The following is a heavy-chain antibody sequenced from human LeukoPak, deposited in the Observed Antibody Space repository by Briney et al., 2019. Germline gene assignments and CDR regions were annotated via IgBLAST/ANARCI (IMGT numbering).Heavy chain of an antibody. CDR1: RYSISSGYY. J-gene: IGHJ4*02. Sequence: SETLSLTCSVSRYSISSGYYWAWIRQPPGKGLEWIGSIYHSGSAYYNASLKSRVTISVDTSKNQFSLELPSVTAADTAVYYCARDSYGDANFDSWGQGTLVTVSS. D-gene: IGHD4-17*01. CDR3: ARDSYGDANFDS. V-gene: IGHV4-38-2*02. CDR2: IYHSGSA.